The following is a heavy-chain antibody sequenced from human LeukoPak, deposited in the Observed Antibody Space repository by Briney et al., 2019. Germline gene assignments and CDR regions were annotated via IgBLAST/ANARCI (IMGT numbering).Heavy chain of an antibody. Sequence: GGSLRLSCAASGFIFDNYGMTWVPQAPGKGLKWVSGTNWNGGSTGYADSVKGRFIISRDNAKNCLYLQMSSLRAEDMALYHCARVHTDDGYSGTDYWGQGTMVTVSS. D-gene: IGHD5-24*01. V-gene: IGHV3-20*01. CDR3: ARVHTDDGYSGTDY. CDR2: TNWNGGST. J-gene: IGHJ4*02. CDR1: GFIFDNYG.